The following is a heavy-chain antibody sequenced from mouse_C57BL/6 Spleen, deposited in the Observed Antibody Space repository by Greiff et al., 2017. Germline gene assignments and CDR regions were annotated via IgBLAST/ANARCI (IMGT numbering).Heavy chain of an antibody. V-gene: IGHV1-39*01. CDR2: IIPNYGTT. D-gene: IGHD4-1*01. J-gene: IGHJ2*01. CDR3: ATGIDD. CDR1: GYSFTDYN. Sequence: EVKLEESGPELVKPGASVKISCKASGYSFTDYNMNWVKQSNGQSLEWIGVIIPNYGTTRYNQKFQGKATLTVDQSTSPAYMQLNSLTSEEYAVYYCATGIDDWGQGTTLTVSS.